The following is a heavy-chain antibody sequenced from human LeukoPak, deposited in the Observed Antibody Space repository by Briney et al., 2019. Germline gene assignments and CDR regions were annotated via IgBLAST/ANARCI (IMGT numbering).Heavy chain of an antibody. CDR1: GFTFSSYA. J-gene: IGHJ6*04. CDR2: ISYDGSNK. CDR3: ARPYGSGSEYYYYGMDV. Sequence: PGGSLRLSCAASGFTFSSYAMHWVRQAPGKGLEGVAVISYDGSNKYYADSVKGGFTISRDNSKNTLYLQMNSLRAEDTAVYYCARPYGSGSEYYYYGMDVWGKGTTVTVSS. D-gene: IGHD3-10*01. V-gene: IGHV3-30*04.